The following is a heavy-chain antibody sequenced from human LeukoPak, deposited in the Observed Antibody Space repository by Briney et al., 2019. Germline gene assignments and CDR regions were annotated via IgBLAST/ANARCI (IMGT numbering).Heavy chain of an antibody. V-gene: IGHV4-59*02. J-gene: IGHJ4*02. CDR3: ARARRDGYNHLDY. D-gene: IGHD5-24*01. CDR1: GGSVSSYY. Sequence: SETLSLTCTVSGGSVSSYYWSWIRQPPGKGLEWIGYIYNSGSTNYNPSLKSRVTMSLDTSKNHFSLKLSSVTAADTAMYCCARARRDGYNHLDYWGQGTLVTVSS. CDR2: IYNSGST.